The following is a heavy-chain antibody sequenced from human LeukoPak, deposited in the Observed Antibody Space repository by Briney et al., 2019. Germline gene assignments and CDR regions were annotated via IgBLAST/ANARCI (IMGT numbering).Heavy chain of an antibody. CDR2: IYSGGST. CDR1: GFTVSSNY. Sequence: GGSLSLSCAASGFTVSSNYMSWVRQAPGKGLEWVSVIYSGGSTYYADSVKGRFTISRDNSKNTLYLQMNSLRAEDTAVYYCARDPTIYGDYGYYYYGMDVWGQGTTVTVSS. J-gene: IGHJ6*02. V-gene: IGHV3-53*01. D-gene: IGHD4-17*01. CDR3: ARDPTIYGDYGYYYYGMDV.